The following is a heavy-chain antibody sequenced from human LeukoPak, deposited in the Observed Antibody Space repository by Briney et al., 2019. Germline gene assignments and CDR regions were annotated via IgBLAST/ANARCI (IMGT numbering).Heavy chain of an antibody. J-gene: IGHJ4*02. CDR2: ITTKSDGGTT. D-gene: IGHD2-8*01. CDR3: STGIGTNDW. Sequence: GGSLTLSCAVSGLTFSNAWMTWVRQAPGKGLEWVGRITTKSDGGTTDYAAPVSGRFTITRDDSKSTLHLQMDSLKTEDTALYYCSTGIGTNDWWGQGTPVIVSS. V-gene: IGHV3-15*01. CDR1: GLTFSNAW.